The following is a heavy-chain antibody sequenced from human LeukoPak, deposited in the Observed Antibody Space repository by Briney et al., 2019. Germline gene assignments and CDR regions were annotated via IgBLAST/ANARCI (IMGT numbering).Heavy chain of an antibody. CDR2: ISAYNGNT. J-gene: IGHJ3*02. D-gene: IGHD6-6*01. CDR1: GYTFTSYG. CDR3: ARAYSSSSPDAFDI. Sequence: ASVKVSSKASGYTFTSYGISGVRQAPGQGLEWRGWISAYNGNTNYAQKLQGRVTMTTDTSTSTAYMELRSLRSDDTAVYYCARAYSSSSPDAFDIWGQGTTVTVSS. V-gene: IGHV1-18*01.